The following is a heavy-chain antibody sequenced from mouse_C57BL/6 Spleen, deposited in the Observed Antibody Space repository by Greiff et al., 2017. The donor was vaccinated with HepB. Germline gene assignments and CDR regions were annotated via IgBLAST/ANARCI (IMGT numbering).Heavy chain of an antibody. CDR3: ARRDYGSSPFAY. V-gene: IGHV5-17*01. D-gene: IGHD1-1*01. CDR2: ISSGSSTI. CDR1: GFTFSDYG. J-gene: IGHJ3*01. Sequence: EVMLVESGGGLVKPGGSLKLSCAASGFTFSDYGMHWVRQAPEKGLEWVAYISSGSSTIYYADTVKGRFTISRDNAKNNLFLQMTSLRSEDTAMYYCARRDYGSSPFAYWGQGTLVTVSA.